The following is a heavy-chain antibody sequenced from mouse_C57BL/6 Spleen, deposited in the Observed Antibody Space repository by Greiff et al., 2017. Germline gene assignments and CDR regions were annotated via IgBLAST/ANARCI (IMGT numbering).Heavy chain of an antibody. CDR2: IHPNSGST. V-gene: IGHV1-64*01. J-gene: IGHJ2*01. D-gene: IGHD1-1*01. CDR1: GYTFTSYW. CDR3: ARHYYGSDYYFDY. Sequence: VQLQQPGAELVKPGASVKLSCKASGYTFTSYWMHWVKQRPGQGLEWIGMIHPNSGSTNYNEKFKSKATLTVDKSSSTAYMQLSSLTSEDSAVYYCARHYYGSDYYFDYWGQGTTLTVSS.